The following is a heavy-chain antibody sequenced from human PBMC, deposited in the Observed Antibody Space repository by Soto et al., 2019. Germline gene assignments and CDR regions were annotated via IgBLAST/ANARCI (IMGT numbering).Heavy chain of an antibody. J-gene: IGHJ6*03. V-gene: IGHV4-61*01. CDR3: AREGGQLYYYYYYMDV. Sequence: SETLSLTCTVPGGSVSSGSYYWSWIRQPPGKRLEWIGYIYYSGSTNYNPSLKSRVTISVDTSKNQFSLKLSSVTAADTAVYYCAREGGQLYYYYYYMDVWGKGTTVTVSS. D-gene: IGHD3-16*01. CDR1: GGSVSSGSYY. CDR2: IYYSGST.